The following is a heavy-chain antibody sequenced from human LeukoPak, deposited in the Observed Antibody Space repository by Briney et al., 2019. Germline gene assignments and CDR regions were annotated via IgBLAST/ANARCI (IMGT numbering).Heavy chain of an antibody. CDR1: GFTFSSYS. Sequence: GGSLRLSCAASGFTFSSYSMNWVRQAPGKGLEWVSSISSSSSYIYYADSVKGRFTISRDNAKNSLYLQMNSLRAEDTAVYYCARTTPPYSSGWAFAGYYYMDVWGKGTTVTVSS. J-gene: IGHJ6*03. D-gene: IGHD6-19*01. CDR2: ISSSSSYI. V-gene: IGHV3-21*01. CDR3: ARTTPPYSSGWAFAGYYYMDV.